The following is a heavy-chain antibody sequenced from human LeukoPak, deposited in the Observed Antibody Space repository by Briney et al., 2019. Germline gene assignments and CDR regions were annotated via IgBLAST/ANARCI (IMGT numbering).Heavy chain of an antibody. D-gene: IGHD3-22*01. Sequence: PGGSLRLSCATSGFTSGDYAMSWVRQAPGKGLEWVGFIRSKAYGGTTKYAASVKGRFTISRDDSKSIAYLQMNSLKTEDTAVYYCTSLRDSSGYYYEGDAFDIWGQGTMVTVSS. CDR2: IRSKAYGGTT. J-gene: IGHJ3*02. V-gene: IGHV3-49*04. CDR1: GFTSGDYA. CDR3: TSLRDSSGYYYEGDAFDI.